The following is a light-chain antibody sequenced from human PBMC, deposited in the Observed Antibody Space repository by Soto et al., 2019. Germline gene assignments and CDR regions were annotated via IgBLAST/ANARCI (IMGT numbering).Light chain of an antibody. Sequence: QSALTQPASVSGSPGQSITVSCTGTSSDVGTYNLVSWYQHYPGKAPKLMIYEDTKRPSGVSHRFSGSKFGYTASLTISGLQAEDEADYYCCSYAGSSTWVFGGGPKLTVL. CDR1: SSDVGTYNL. J-gene: IGLJ3*02. V-gene: IGLV2-23*01. CDR2: EDT. CDR3: CSYAGSSTWV.